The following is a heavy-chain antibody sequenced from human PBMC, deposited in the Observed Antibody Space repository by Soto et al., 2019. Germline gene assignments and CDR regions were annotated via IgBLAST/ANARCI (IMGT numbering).Heavy chain of an antibody. CDR3: SRARVEVAATCGWFDP. CDR2: IINILGIA. D-gene: IGHD6-19*01. J-gene: IGHJ5*02. Sequence: QVQLVQSGAEVKKPGSSVKVSCKASGGTFSSYTISWVRQAPGQGLEWMGGIINILGIANYAQNFKGRVTITADNSTSTVYLDLRSFRSEDTAVYYCSRARVEVAATCGWFDPWGQGTLVTVSS. V-gene: IGHV1-69*02. CDR1: GGTFSSYT.